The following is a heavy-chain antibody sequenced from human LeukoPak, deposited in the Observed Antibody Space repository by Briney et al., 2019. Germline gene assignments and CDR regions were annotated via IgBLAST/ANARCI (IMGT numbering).Heavy chain of an antibody. CDR2: TNYRSKWYN. Sequence: SQTLSLTCAISGDSVSSNSAAWNWIGQSPSRGLEWLGRTNYRSKWYNDYAVSVKSRITINPDTSKNQFSLQLNSVTPEDTAVYYCARGTKILAVVVPAGYYYYYMDVWGKGTTVTISS. D-gene: IGHD2-2*01. V-gene: IGHV6-1*01. J-gene: IGHJ6*03. CDR1: GDSVSSNSAA. CDR3: ARGTKILAVVVPAGYYYYYMDV.